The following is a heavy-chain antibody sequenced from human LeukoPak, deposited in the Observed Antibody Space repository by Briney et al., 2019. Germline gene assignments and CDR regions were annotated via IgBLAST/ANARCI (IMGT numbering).Heavy chain of an antibody. Sequence: GASVTVSCKASGYTFTGYYMHWVRQAPGQGLEWMGWINPNSGGTNYAQKFQGRVTMTRDTSISTAYMELSRLRSDDTAVYYCARDPSGSYWFDPWGQGTLVTVSS. CDR2: INPNSGGT. J-gene: IGHJ5*02. CDR1: GYTFTGYY. V-gene: IGHV1-2*02. D-gene: IGHD1-26*01. CDR3: ARDPSGSYWFDP.